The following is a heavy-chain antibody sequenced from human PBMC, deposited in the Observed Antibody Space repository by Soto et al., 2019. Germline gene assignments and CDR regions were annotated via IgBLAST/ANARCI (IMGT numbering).Heavy chain of an antibody. D-gene: IGHD2-21*01. Sequence: QLQLQESGPGLVKPSETLSLTCTVSGGAISSGSYFWGWIRQPPGKGLECIGNIYYDGSTYYNPSLKSRVTLSVHPSTYPFSLQLSSVTAADTAVYYCVRVIRPYYFDYWGQGTLVTVSS. CDR1: GGAISSGSYF. CDR3: VRVIRPYYFDY. CDR2: IYYDGST. V-gene: IGHV4-39*01. J-gene: IGHJ4*02.